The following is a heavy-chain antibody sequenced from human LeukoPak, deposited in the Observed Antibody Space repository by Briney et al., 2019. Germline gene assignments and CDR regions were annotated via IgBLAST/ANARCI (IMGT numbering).Heavy chain of an antibody. V-gene: IGHV4-59*01. D-gene: IGHD3-10*01. J-gene: IGHJ3*02. CDR1: GGSISSYY. CDR3: ARVYGGDRGGFDI. CDR2: IYYSGST. Sequence: PSETLSLTCTVSGGSISSYYWSWIRQPPGKGLEWIGYIYYSGSTNYNPSLKSRVTISVDTSKNQFSLKLSSVTAADTAVYYCARVYGGDRGGFDIWGQGTMVTVSS.